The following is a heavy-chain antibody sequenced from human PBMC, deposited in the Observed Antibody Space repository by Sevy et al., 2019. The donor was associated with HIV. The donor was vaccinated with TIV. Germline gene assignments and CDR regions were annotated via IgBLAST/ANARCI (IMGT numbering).Heavy chain of an antibody. V-gene: IGHV3-48*02. CDR3: ARDPHSSSRGYYYYGMDV. CDR2: ISSSSTI. D-gene: IGHD6-13*01. J-gene: IGHJ6*02. CDR1: GFTFSSYS. Sequence: GGSLRLSCAASGFTFSSYSMNWVRQAPGKGLEWVSYISSSSTIYYADSVKGRFTISRDNAKNSLYLQMNSLRDEDTAVYYCARDPHSSSRGYYYYGMDVWGQGTTVTVSS.